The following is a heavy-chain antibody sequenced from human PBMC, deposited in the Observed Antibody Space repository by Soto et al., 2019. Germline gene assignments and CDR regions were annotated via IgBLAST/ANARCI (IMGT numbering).Heavy chain of an antibody. CDR1: GGSISSYY. CDR3: ARSGYSSSWQNRYYFDY. V-gene: IGHV4-59*01. D-gene: IGHD6-13*01. J-gene: IGHJ4*02. Sequence: SETLSLTCTVSGGSISSYYWSWIRQPPGKGLEWIRYIYYSGSTNYNPSLKSRVTISVDTSKNQFSLKLSSVTAADTAVYYCARSGYSSSWQNRYYFDYWGQGTLVTVSS. CDR2: IYYSGST.